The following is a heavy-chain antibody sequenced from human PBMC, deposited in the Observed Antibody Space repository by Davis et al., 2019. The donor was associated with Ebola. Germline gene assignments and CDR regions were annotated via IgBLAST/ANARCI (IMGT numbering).Heavy chain of an antibody. V-gene: IGHV3-48*02. D-gene: IGHD1-26*01. Sequence: PGGSLRLSCAASGFTFSSHTMNWVRQAPGKGLEWVSYISSTGSTTYYADSVKGRFPISRDNAKNELYLQMNSLRDEDTAGYYCARDGVGPTPGDAFDIWGQGTMVTVS. CDR3: ARDGVGPTPGDAFDI. CDR2: ISSTGSTT. CDR1: GFTFSSHT. J-gene: IGHJ3*02.